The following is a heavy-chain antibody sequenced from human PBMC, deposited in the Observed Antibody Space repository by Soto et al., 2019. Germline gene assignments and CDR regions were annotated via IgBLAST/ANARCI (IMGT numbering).Heavy chain of an antibody. CDR3: ASSYGSGYRAFDY. D-gene: IGHD3-10*01. CDR1: GDTFSFYS. CDR2: INPILSMS. Sequence: QVQLVQSGAEVKKPGSSVRVSCKASGDTFSFYSINWVRQAPGLGLEWMGRINPILSMSNYAQRFQGRVTVTAEKSTSQAYMELSSLRSEDTAMYYCASSYGSGYRAFDYWGQGALVTVSS. J-gene: IGHJ4*02. V-gene: IGHV1-69*02.